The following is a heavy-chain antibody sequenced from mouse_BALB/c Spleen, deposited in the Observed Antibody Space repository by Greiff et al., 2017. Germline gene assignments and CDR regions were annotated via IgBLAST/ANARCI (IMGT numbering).Heavy chain of an antibody. D-gene: IGHD1-1*01. CDR1: GYSITSGYY. V-gene: IGHV3-6*02. J-gene: IGHJ3*01. Sequence: VQLQQSGPGLVKPSQSLSLTCSVTGYSITSGYYWNWIRQFPGNKLEWMGYISYDGSNNYNPSLKNRISITRDTSKNQFFLKLNSVTTEDTATYYCARGLLRGFAYWGQGTLVTVSA. CDR2: ISYDGSN. CDR3: ARGLLRGFAY.